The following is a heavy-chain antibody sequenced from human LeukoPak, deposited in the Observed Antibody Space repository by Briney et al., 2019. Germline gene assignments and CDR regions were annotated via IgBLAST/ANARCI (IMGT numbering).Heavy chain of an antibody. D-gene: IGHD3-22*01. V-gene: IGHV4-59*11. J-gene: IGHJ4*02. CDR3: ARRYYYHSSGYYYSYLDY. CDR1: GASFGSHY. CDR2: VYYDGTT. Sequence: SETLSLTCTVSGASFGSHYWTWVRQPPGEGLEWIGYVYYDGTTNYNPSLKSRVTTSIDTSNNQFSLNLRSVTAADTAIYYCARRYYYHSSGYYYSYLDYWDQGALVTVSS.